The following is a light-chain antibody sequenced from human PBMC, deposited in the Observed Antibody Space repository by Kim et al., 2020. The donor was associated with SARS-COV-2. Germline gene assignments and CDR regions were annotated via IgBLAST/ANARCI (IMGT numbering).Light chain of an antibody. V-gene: IGLV1-51*01. CDR2: DNN. CDR3: GTWDSSLSGVV. J-gene: IGLJ2*01. Sequence: GQKVTSSSSGSSSNIGNNYVSWYQQLPGTAPKLLIYDNNKRPSGIPDRFSGSKSGTSATLGITGLQTGDEADYYCGTWDSSLSGVVFGGGTQLTVL. CDR1: SSNIGNNY.